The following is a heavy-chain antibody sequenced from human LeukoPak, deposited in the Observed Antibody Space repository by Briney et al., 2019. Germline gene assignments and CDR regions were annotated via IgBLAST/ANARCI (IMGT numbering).Heavy chain of an antibody. D-gene: IGHD6-13*01. CDR3: AKLASIAAAGEFDP. J-gene: IGHJ5*02. CDR2: ISYDGSNK. Sequence: GGSLRLSCAASGFTFSSYAMHWVRQAPGKGLEWVAVISYDGSNKYYADSVKGRFTISRDNSKNTLYLQMNSLRAEDTAVYYCAKLASIAAAGEFDPWGQGTLVTVSS. CDR1: GFTFSSYA. V-gene: IGHV3-30-3*02.